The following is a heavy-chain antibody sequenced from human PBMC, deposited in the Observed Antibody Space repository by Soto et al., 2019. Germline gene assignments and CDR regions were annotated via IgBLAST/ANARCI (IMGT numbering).Heavy chain of an antibody. CDR3: ELVVPAANLLGYMDV. CDR1: GYTFTSYY. D-gene: IGHD2-2*01. CDR2: INPSGGST. Sequence: QVQLVQSGAEVKKPGASVKVSCKASGYTFTSYYMHWVRQAPGQGLEWMGIINPSGGSTSYAQKFQGRVTMTRDTSTSTVYMELSSLRSEDTAVYYCELVVPAANLLGYMDVWGKGTTVTVSS. J-gene: IGHJ6*03. V-gene: IGHV1-46*01.